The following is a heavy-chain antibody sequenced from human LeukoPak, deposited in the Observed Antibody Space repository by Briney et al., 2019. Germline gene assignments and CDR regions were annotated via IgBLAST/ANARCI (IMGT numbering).Heavy chain of an antibody. Sequence: ASVKVSCKASGYTFTSYGISWVRQAPGQGLEWMGWISAYNGNTNYAQKLQGRVTMTTDTSTSTAYMELGSLRSDDTAVYYCARDLGRYCSGGRCHYYSYYMDVWGKGTTVTVSS. CDR3: ARDLGRYCSGGRCHYYSYYMDV. V-gene: IGHV1-18*01. D-gene: IGHD2-15*01. CDR2: ISAYNGNT. J-gene: IGHJ6*03. CDR1: GYTFTSYG.